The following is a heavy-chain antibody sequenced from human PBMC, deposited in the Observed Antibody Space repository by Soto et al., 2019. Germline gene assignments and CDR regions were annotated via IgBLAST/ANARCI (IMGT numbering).Heavy chain of an antibody. CDR2: ISNRGDT. Sequence: EVQLVESGGGLVQPGGSLRLSCTASGFIVSDTYVNWVRQAPGKGLEWVSVISNRGDTHYADSVRRRFSLSRDISDNTLHLQMNNLRVEDTAVYYCAREPRYCRGGSCSITGDAYDIWGQGTMVTVSS. CDR1: GFIVSDTY. J-gene: IGHJ3*02. CDR3: AREPRYCRGGSCSITGDAYDI. V-gene: IGHV3-66*01. D-gene: IGHD2-15*01.